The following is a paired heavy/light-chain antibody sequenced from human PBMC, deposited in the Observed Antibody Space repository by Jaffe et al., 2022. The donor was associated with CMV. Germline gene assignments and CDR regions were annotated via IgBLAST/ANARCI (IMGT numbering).Light chain of an antibody. J-gene: IGLJ2*01. CDR1: NSDVGGFPY. Sequence: QSALTQAPSASGSPGQSVTISCTGTNSDVGGFPYVSWFQQHPGKAPKLIMYEVNKRPSGVPDRFSGSKSGTTASLTVSGLQADDEAVYYCNSYVGGNTLLFGGGTKLTVL. V-gene: IGLV2-8*01. CDR2: EVN. CDR3: NSYVGGNTLL.
Heavy chain of an antibody. D-gene: IGHD2-21*01. V-gene: IGHV5-10-1*03. CDR3: ARHMYRLTGTNYYYMDV. Sequence: EVQLVQSGAEVKMPGESLRISCEASGYSFTSHWISWVRQLPGKGLEWMGRIDPSDSYTTYSPSFRGHVTFSVDKSSSTVHLQLNSLKASDTAIFYCARHMYRLTGTNYYYMDVWGNGTTVTVSS. CDR1: GYSFTSHW. CDR2: IDPSDSYT. J-gene: IGHJ6*03.